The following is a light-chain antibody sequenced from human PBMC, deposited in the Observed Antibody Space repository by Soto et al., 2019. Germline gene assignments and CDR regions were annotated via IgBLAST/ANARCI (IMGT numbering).Light chain of an antibody. CDR3: QQYASYST. CDR1: QTISTW. CDR2: GAS. J-gene: IGKJ5*01. Sequence: IQMTQSPSTLSASIGDRVTITCRASQTISTWLARYQQKPGKAPNLLMYGASTLRSGVPSRFSGSGSGTEFTLTISSLQPDDFATYFCQQYASYSTFGQGTRLEF. V-gene: IGKV1-5*01.